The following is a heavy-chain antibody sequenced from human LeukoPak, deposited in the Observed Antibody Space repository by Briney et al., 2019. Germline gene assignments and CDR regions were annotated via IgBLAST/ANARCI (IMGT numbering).Heavy chain of an antibody. CDR3: ARGVNYDSADAFDF. V-gene: IGHV3-48*01. Sequence: GGSLRLSCAASGFTFSYYSMNWVSQAPGKGLEWVSYISSASTTIYYADSVRGRFTISRDNAKNSLYVQMNSLRAEDTAVYYCARGVNYDSADAFDFWGQGTVVTVSS. J-gene: IGHJ3*01. CDR1: GFTFSYYS. CDR2: ISSASTTI. D-gene: IGHD3-22*01.